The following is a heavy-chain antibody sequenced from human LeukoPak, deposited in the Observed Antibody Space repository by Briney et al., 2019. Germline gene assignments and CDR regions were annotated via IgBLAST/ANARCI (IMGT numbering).Heavy chain of an antibody. D-gene: IGHD2-15*01. V-gene: IGHV4-34*01. CDR1: GESFSGYY. CDR2: INHSGST. Sequence: SETLSLTCAVYGESFSGYYWSWIRQPPGKGLEWIGEINHSGSTNYNPSLKSRVTISVDTSKNQFSLKLSSVTAADTAVYYCARGHATLGIWGQGTMVTVSS. J-gene: IGHJ3*02. CDR3: ARGHATLGI.